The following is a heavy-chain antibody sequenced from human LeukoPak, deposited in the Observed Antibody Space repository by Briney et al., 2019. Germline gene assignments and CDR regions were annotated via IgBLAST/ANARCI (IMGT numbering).Heavy chain of an antibody. J-gene: IGHJ4*02. D-gene: IGHD5-24*01. CDR2: ISGRGGST. CDR3: ATRYVGEMATIRSDY. Sequence: GGSLRLSCAASGFTFSSYAMSWVRQAPGKGLEWVSGISGRGGSTYYADSVKGRFTISRDNSKNTLYLQMNSLRAEDTAVFYCATRYVGEMATIRSDYWGQGTLVTVSS. V-gene: IGHV3-23*01. CDR1: GFTFSSYA.